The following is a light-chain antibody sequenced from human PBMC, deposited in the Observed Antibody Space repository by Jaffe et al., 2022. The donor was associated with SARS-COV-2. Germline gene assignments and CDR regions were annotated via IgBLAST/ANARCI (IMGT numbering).Light chain of an antibody. CDR2: GAS. Sequence: EIVLTQSPGTLCLSPGERATLSCRASQSVSSNYLAWYQHKPGQTPRLLIYGASNRATGIPGRFSGSGSGTDFTLTISRLEPEDFAVYYCQLYGSSPYTFGQGTKLEIK. CDR1: QSVSSNY. CDR3: QLYGSSPYT. V-gene: IGKV3-20*01. J-gene: IGKJ2*01.